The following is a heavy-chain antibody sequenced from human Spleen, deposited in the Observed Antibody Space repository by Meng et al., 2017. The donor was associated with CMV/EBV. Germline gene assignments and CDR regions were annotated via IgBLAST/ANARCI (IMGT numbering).Heavy chain of an antibody. CDR1: EFTFSGYP. CDR2: ISSDGTNK. D-gene: IGHD3-10*01. V-gene: IGHV3-30*04. Sequence: GGSLRLSCAASEFTFSGYPVDWVRQAPGKALDWVAVISSDGTNKYYTDSVKGRFTISRDNAKNSLYLQMNGLRTEDTAVYYCIRDVRPGGADVWGQGTTVTVSS. J-gene: IGHJ6*02. CDR3: IRDVRPGGADV.